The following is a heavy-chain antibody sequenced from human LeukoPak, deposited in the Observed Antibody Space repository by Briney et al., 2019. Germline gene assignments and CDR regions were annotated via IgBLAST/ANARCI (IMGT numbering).Heavy chain of an antibody. CDR2: ISSSGSTI. D-gene: IGHD3/OR15-3a*01. Sequence: RAGGSLRLSCAASGFTFSDYYMSWIRQAPGKGLEWVSYISSSGSTIYYADSVKGRFTISRDNAKNSLYLQMNSLRAEDTALYYCARDLLGSVRGTFDYWGQGTLVTVSS. V-gene: IGHV3-11*04. CDR3: ARDLLGSVRGTFDY. CDR1: GFTFSDYY. J-gene: IGHJ4*02.